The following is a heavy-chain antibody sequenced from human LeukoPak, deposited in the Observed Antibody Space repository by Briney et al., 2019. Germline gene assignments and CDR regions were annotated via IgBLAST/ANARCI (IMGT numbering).Heavy chain of an antibody. Sequence: PGGSLRLSCAASGFTFSSYWMSWVRQAPGKGLEWVANIKQDGSEKYYVDSVKGRFTISRDNAKNSLYLQMNSLRAEDTAVYYCAREGRGYYDSSGYDYYYYYGMDVWGQGTTVTVSS. CDR1: GFTFSSYW. J-gene: IGHJ6*02. CDR3: AREGRGYYDSSGYDYYYYYGMDV. D-gene: IGHD3-22*01. CDR2: IKQDGSEK. V-gene: IGHV3-7*01.